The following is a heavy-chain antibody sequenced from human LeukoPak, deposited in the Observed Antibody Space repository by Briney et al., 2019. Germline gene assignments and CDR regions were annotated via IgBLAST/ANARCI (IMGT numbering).Heavy chain of an antibody. Sequence: GGSLRLSCAASGFTFSSYWMNWARQAPGKGLEWVAVISYDGSNKYYADSVKGRFTISRDNSKNTLYLQMNSLRAEDTAVYYCAKMYSSSWYYFDYWGQGTLVTVSS. CDR3: AKMYSSSWYYFDY. CDR1: GFTFSSYW. J-gene: IGHJ4*02. V-gene: IGHV3-30*18. CDR2: ISYDGSNK. D-gene: IGHD6-13*01.